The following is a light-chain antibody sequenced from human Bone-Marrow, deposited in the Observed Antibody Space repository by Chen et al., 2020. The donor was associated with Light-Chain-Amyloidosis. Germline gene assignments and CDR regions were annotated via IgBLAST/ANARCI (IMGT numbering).Light chain of an antibody. CDR2: DDT. Sequence: SYVLTQPPSVSVAPGQTASITGGGNNIGLYSVHWYQQKPGQAPAVCGCDDTGRPSGIPERFSDSNSGDTATLTISRVEAGEEADFYCQVLDSNSDQVVCGGGTKLTVL. J-gene: IGLJ2*01. V-gene: IGLV3-21*02. CDR3: QVLDSNSDQVV. CDR1: NIGLYS.